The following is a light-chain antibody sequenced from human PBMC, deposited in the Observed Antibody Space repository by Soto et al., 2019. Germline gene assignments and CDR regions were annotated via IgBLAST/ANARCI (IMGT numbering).Light chain of an antibody. J-gene: IGKJ2*01. CDR3: QQYNTLPYT. Sequence: DIQMTQSPSSLSASVGDRVTITCRASQDISNYLSWYQQKPGKAPKLLIYEASNLERGVPSRFSGSGSGTDFTFTISSLQPEDIATYYCQQYNTLPYTFGQGTKLEIK. V-gene: IGKV1-33*01. CDR1: QDISNY. CDR2: EAS.